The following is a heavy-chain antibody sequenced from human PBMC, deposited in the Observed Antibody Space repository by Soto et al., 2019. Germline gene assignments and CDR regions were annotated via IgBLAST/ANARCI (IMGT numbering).Heavy chain of an antibody. Sequence: SDTLSLTCAVSSNSISSDKWWSWVSQPPGKGLEWIGEIHHSGKSNYNPYLKSRVIISVDKSKNQFSLNLSSVTDADTAVYYCARGERQQQRDYWGQGTLVTVS. CDR3: ARGERQQQRDY. V-gene: IGHV4-4*02. CDR2: IHHSGKS. CDR1: SNSISSDKW. D-gene: IGHD6-25*01. J-gene: IGHJ4*02.